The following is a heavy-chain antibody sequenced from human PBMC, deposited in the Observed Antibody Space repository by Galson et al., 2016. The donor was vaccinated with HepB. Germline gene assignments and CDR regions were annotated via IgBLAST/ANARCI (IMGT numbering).Heavy chain of an antibody. J-gene: IGHJ4*02. V-gene: IGHV3-7*01. D-gene: IGHD4/OR15-4a*01. CDR1: GFRFSAYW. Sequence: SLRLSCAASGFRFSAYWMAWVRQAPGKGLEYVANVNEDGSGTQYMDSAKGRFTISRDNAKNSVGLQMYSLGVEDTAVYYCARVFDYALDNWGQGTLVTVSP. CDR2: VNEDGSGT. CDR3: ARVFDYALDN.